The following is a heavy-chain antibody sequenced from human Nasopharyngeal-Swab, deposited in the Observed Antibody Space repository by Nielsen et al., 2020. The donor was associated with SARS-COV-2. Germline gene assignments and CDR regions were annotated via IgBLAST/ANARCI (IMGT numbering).Heavy chain of an antibody. Sequence: GGSLRLPCAASGFTFSSYSMNWVRQAPGKGLEWVSSISSSSSYIYYADSVKGRFTISRDNAKNSLYLQMNSLRAEDTAVYYCARDQGLEPTFDAFDIWGQGTMVTVSS. CDR2: ISSSSSYI. CDR1: GFTFSSYS. J-gene: IGHJ3*02. D-gene: IGHD1-1*01. V-gene: IGHV3-21*01. CDR3: ARDQGLEPTFDAFDI.